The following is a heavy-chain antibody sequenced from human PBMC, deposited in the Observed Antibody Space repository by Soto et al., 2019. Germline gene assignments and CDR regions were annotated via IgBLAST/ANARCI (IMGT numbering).Heavy chain of an antibody. D-gene: IGHD5-12*01. CDR2: IYSGGST. J-gene: IGHJ6*03. V-gene: IGHV3-53*04. Sequence: EVQLVESGGGLVQPGGSLRLSCAASGFTVSSNYMSWVRQAPGKGLEWVSVIYSGGSTYYADSVKGRFTISRHNSKNTLYLQMNSLRAEDTAVYYCARENVDIVATILRGANYMDVWGKGTTVTVSS. CDR3: ARENVDIVATILRGANYMDV. CDR1: GFTVSSNY.